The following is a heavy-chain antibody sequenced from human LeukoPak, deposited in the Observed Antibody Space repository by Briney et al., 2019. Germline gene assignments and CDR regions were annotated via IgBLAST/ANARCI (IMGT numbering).Heavy chain of an antibody. CDR2: ISSSGSTI. J-gene: IGHJ4*02. V-gene: IGHV3-11*01. Sequence: GGSLRLSCAASGFTFSSYWMSWIRQAPGKGLEWVSYISSSGSTIYYADSVKGRFTISRDNAKNSLYLQMNSLRAEDTAVYYCARDRGLVVVPAAIRFRYWGQGTLVTVSS. D-gene: IGHD2-2*01. CDR1: GFTFSSYW. CDR3: ARDRGLVVVPAAIRFRY.